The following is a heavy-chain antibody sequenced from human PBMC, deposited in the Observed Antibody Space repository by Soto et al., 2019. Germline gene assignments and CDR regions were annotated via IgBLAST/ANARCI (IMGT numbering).Heavy chain of an antibody. D-gene: IGHD1-1*01. CDR2: MYYSGST. V-gene: IGHV4-39*01. Sequence: SETLSLTCTVSGGSFSSNTYYWVWIRQPPGKGLEWIGSMYYSGSTYYNPSLKSRVTISVDTSKNQFSLKVTSVTAADTAVYFCARHNVDWSDNGCWGQGTQVTVSS. CDR1: GGSFSSNTYY. J-gene: IGHJ4*02. CDR3: ARHNVDWSDNGC.